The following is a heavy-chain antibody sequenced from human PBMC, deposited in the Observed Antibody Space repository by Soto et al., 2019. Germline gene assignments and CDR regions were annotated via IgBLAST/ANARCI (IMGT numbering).Heavy chain of an antibody. CDR3: ARGGQYYYDSSGYSSFDY. CDR1: GYTFTSYA. D-gene: IGHD3-22*01. V-gene: IGHV1-3*01. Sequence: ASVKVSFKASGYTFTSYAMHWVRQAPGQRLEWMGWINAGNGNTKYSQKFQGRVTITRDTSASKAYMELSSLRSEDTAVYYCARGGQYYYDSSGYSSFDYWGQGTLVTVSS. CDR2: INAGNGNT. J-gene: IGHJ4*02.